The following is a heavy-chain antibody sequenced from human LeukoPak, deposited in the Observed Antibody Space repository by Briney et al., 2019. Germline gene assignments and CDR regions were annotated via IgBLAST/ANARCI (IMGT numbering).Heavy chain of an antibody. CDR2: IYSGGST. CDR3: VREVLGAIYFDY. CDR1: GFTVSSNY. J-gene: IGHJ4*02. D-gene: IGHD2-15*01. Sequence: GGSLRLSCAASGFTVSSNYMSWVRQAPGKGLEWVSVIYSGGSTYYADSVKGRFTISRGNSKNTLYLQMNSLRTEDTAVYYCVREVLGAIYFDYWGQGTLVTVSS. V-gene: IGHV3-53*05.